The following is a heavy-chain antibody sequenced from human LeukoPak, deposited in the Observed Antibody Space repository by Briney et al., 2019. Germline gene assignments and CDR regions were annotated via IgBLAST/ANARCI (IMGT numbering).Heavy chain of an antibody. CDR3: ARGPGGYYGSGRYFMWHWFDP. CDR2: IYYSGST. CDR1: GGSFSGYY. V-gene: IGHV4-59*01. J-gene: IGHJ5*02. D-gene: IGHD3-10*01. Sequence: SETLSLTCAVYGGSFSGYYWSWIWQPPGKGLEWIGYIYYSGSTNYNPSLNRRVPISLDTSKNQFSLKLSSVPAADTAVYYCARGPGGYYGSGRYFMWHWFDPWGQGTLVTVSS.